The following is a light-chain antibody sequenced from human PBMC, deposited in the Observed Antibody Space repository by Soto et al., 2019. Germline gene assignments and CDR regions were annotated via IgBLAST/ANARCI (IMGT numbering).Light chain of an antibody. J-gene: IGKJ4*01. CDR3: QQYGSSSLT. CDR2: GAS. Sequence: EIVLTQSPGTLSLSPGERATLSCRASQSVSSSYLAWYQQKPGQAPRLLIYGASSRATGIPDRFSGSGSGKDFTFTISRLEPEDFAVYYCQQYGSSSLTFGGGTKVDIK. V-gene: IGKV3-20*01. CDR1: QSVSSSY.